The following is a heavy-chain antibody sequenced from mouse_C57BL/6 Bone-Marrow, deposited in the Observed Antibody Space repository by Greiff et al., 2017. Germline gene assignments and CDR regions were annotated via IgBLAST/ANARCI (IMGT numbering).Heavy chain of an antibody. CDR3: ARSGDVDFDY. Sequence: EVQLQESGGGLVQPGGSLSLSCAASGFTFTDYYMSWVRQPPGKALEWLGFIRNKANGYTTEYSASVKGRFTISRDNSQSILYLQMNALRAEDSATYYCARSGDVDFDYWGEGTTLTVSS. D-gene: IGHD3-2*02. J-gene: IGHJ2*01. V-gene: IGHV7-3*01. CDR1: GFTFTDYY. CDR2: IRNKANGYTT.